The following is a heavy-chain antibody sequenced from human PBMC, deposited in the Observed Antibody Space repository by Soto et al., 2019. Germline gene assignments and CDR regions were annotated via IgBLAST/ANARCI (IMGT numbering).Heavy chain of an antibody. CDR3: ARVRVVVGLYYYGMDV. D-gene: IGHD2-15*01. CDR1: GGSISSSNW. Sequence: SETLSLTCAVSGGSISSSNWWSWVRQPPGKGLEWIGEIYHSGSTNYNPSLKSRVTISVDKSKNQFSLKLSSVTAAETAVYYCARVRVVVGLYYYGMDVWGQGTTVTVSS. J-gene: IGHJ6*02. CDR2: IYHSGST. V-gene: IGHV4-4*02.